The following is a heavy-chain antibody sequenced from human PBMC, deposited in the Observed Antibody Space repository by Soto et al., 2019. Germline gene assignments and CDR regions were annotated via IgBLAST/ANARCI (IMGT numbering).Heavy chain of an antibody. CDR2: IYYSGST. D-gene: IGHD4-17*01. V-gene: IGHV4-31*03. CDR1: GGSISSGGYY. Sequence: SETLSLTCTVSGGSISSGGYYWSWIRQHPGKGLEWIEYIYYSGSTYYNPSLKSRVTISVGTSKNQFSLKLSSVTAADTAVYYCARDRLSVTTPHGWFDPWGQGTLVTVSS. CDR3: ARDRLSVTTPHGWFDP. J-gene: IGHJ5*02.